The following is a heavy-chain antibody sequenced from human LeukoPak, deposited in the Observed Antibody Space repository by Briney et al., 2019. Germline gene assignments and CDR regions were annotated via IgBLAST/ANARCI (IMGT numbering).Heavy chain of an antibody. D-gene: IGHD3-22*01. CDR1: GGTFSSYA. V-gene: IGHV1-69*13. CDR2: IIPIFGTA. Sequence: ASVKVSCKASGGTFSSYAISWVRQAPGQGLEWMGGIIPIFGTAYYAQKFQGRVTITADESTSTAYMELSSLRSEDTAVYYCARDPTPTPLLFLGDYYDSSGWGQGTLVTVSS. CDR3: ARDPTPTPLLFLGDYYDSSG. J-gene: IGHJ4*02.